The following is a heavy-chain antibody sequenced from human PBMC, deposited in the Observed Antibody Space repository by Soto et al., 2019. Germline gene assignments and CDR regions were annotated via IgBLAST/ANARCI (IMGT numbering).Heavy chain of an antibody. CDR1: GYTFTIYG. Sequence: QVQLVQSVAEVKKPGASVKVSCKASGYTFTIYGIRWVRQAPGQGLEWMEWISASNGNTNYAQKLQGRVTITTDTSTRTASMELRSLRSDDTAVYYCAREYGSRSRLDYWGPGTLVTVSS. CDR2: ISASNGNT. D-gene: IGHD3-10*01. J-gene: IGHJ4*02. CDR3: AREYGSRSRLDY. V-gene: IGHV1-18*01.